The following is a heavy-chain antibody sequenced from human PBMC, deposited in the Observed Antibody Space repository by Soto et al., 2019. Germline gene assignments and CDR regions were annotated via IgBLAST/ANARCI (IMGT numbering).Heavy chain of an antibody. J-gene: IGHJ3*02. CDR2: ISPYNGNT. D-gene: IGHD2-2*01. CDR1: GYTFTSYG. Sequence: QVQLVQSGAEVAKPGASVKVSCKASGYTFTSYGISWVRQAPEQGLEWLGWISPYNGNTNFAQRLQGRVTMTTDTPTTTAYMELRSLRSDDTAVYYCARWDCSSTRCRSNAFDIWGQGTTVTVSS. V-gene: IGHV1-18*01. CDR3: ARWDCSSTRCRSNAFDI.